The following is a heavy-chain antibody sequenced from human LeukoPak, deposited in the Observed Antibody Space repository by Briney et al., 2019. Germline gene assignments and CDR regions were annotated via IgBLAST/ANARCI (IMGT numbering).Heavy chain of an antibody. CDR2: IIPILGIA. V-gene: IGHV1-69*04. CDR1: GGTFSSYA. Sequence: ASVKVSCKASGGTFSSYAISWVRQAPGQGLEWMGRIIPILGIANYAQKFQGRVTITADKSTSTAYMELSSLRSEDTAVYYCARDQLKHCYFDYWGQGTLVTVSS. CDR3: ARDQLKHCYFDY. D-gene: IGHD1-1*01. J-gene: IGHJ4*02.